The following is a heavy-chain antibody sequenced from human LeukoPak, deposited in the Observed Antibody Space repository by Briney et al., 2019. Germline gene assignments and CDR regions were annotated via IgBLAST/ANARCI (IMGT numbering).Heavy chain of an antibody. Sequence: SETLSLTCTVSGGSISSRSYYGGWIREPPGKGLGWIGSIYYRGSTYSNPSLKTRVTISVAPSKNQFSLTLSSVTAADTAVYYCARLADYGSGSHIDYWGQGTLVTLSS. CDR1: GGSISSRSYY. CDR3: ARLADYGSGSHIDY. CDR2: IYYRGST. D-gene: IGHD3-10*01. V-gene: IGHV4-39*01. J-gene: IGHJ4*02.